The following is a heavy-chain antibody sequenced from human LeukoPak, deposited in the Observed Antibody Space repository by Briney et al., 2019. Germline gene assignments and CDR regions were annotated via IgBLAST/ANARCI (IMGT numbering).Heavy chain of an antibody. D-gene: IGHD3-22*01. CDR3: AREYYYDMRRYSMLYYYYYYHMDD. CDR2: IYHSGST. J-gene: IGHJ6*03. V-gene: IGHV4-38-2*02. CDR1: GYSISSGYY. Sequence: SETLSLTCAVSGYSISSGYYWGWIRQPPGKGLEWIGGIYHSGSTYYNPSLKSRVTISVDTSKNQFSLKLSSVTAADTAVYYCAREYYYDMRRYSMLYYYYYYHMDDWGTGTMVIVSS.